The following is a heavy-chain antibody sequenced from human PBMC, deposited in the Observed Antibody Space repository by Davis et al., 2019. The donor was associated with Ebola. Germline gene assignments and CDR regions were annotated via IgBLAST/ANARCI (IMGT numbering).Heavy chain of an antibody. CDR1: GFSFSRYW. J-gene: IGHJ4*02. CDR2: ISSDGGIT. D-gene: IGHD4-17*01. CDR3: VRTTYGAPEY. Sequence: PRRSLRPSCPASGFSFSRYWMHWVLQAPGKGLVYVSRISSDGGITSYADSVKGRFTISRDNAKSTLYLQMNSLTAEDTAVYYCVRTTYGAPEYWGQGTLVTVSS. V-gene: IGHV3-74*01.